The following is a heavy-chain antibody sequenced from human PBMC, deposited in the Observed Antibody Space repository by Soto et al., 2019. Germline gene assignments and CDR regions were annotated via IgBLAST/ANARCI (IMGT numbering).Heavy chain of an antibody. J-gene: IGHJ4*02. CDR3: AKDPSFSGFYYFDY. D-gene: IGHD1-26*01. V-gene: IGHV3-11*01. Sequence: GGSLRLSCAASGFTFSDYYMSWIFQAPGKGLEWVSYISNSGSTKFYADSVTGRFTISRDNAKNSLHLQMNSLRAEDTAVYYCAKDPSFSGFYYFDYWGQGTLVTVSS. CDR2: ISNSGSTK. CDR1: GFTFSDYY.